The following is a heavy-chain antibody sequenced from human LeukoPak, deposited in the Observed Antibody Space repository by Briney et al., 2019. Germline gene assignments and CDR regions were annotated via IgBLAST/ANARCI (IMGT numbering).Heavy chain of an antibody. D-gene: IGHD6-13*01. Sequence: NPGGSLRLSCAASGFTFSSFGMIWVRQAPGKGLEWVSSISGSGGSTYYADSVKGRFTISRDNSKNTLYLQMNSLRAEDTAVYYCAKAQTIAAGVPWFDPWGQGTLVTVSS. V-gene: IGHV3-23*01. CDR2: ISGSGGST. CDR3: AKAQTIAAGVPWFDP. CDR1: GFTFSSFG. J-gene: IGHJ5*02.